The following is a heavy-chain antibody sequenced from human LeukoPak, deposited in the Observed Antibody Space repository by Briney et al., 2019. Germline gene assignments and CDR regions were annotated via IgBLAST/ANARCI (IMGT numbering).Heavy chain of an antibody. D-gene: IGHD6-19*01. CDR3: ARHSQWLAIFDY. J-gene: IGHJ4*02. CDR2: IYYSGST. V-gene: IGHV4-59*08. CDR1: GGSISSYY. Sequence: PSETLSLTCTVSGGSISSYYWSWIRQPPGKGLEWIGYIYYSGSTNYNPSLKSRVTISVDTSKNQSSLKLSSVTAADTAVYYCARHSQWLAIFDYWGQGTLVTVSS.